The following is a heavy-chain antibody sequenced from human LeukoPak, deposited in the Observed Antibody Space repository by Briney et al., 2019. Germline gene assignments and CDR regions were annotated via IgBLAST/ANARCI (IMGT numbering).Heavy chain of an antibody. CDR3: ARGVLTPFDY. D-gene: IGHD2-8*02. Sequence: PGGSLRLSCAASGFTFSSYEMNWVRQAPGKGLEWVSYISSSGSTIYYADSVKGRFAISRDNAKNSLYLQMNSLRAEDTAVYYCARGVLTPFDYWGQGTLVTVSS. J-gene: IGHJ4*02. CDR1: GFTFSSYE. CDR2: ISSSGSTI. V-gene: IGHV3-48*03.